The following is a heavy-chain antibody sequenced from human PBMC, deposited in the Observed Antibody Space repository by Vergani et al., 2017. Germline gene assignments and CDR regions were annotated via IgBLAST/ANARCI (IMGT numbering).Heavy chain of an antibody. CDR3: ARGPGSQGSI. CDR1: GYTFTSYH. Sequence: QVQLVQSGAEVKKPGASVKVSCKASGYTFTSYHMHWVRQAPGQGLEWMGIINPSGGSTSYAQRFQGKVTMTRDTSTSTVYMELGSLRSEDTAVYYCARGPGSQGSIWGQGTLVTVSS. J-gene: IGHJ4*02. D-gene: IGHD3-10*01. V-gene: IGHV1-46*01. CDR2: INPSGGST.